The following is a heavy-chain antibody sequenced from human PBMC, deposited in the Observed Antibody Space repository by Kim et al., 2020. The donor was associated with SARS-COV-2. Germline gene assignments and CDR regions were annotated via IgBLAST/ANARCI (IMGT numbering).Heavy chain of an antibody. J-gene: IGHJ6*02. V-gene: IGHV3-23*01. CDR2: ISGSGGST. CDR3: AKAQGWIQPADIEYYYYGMDV. D-gene: IGHD5-18*01. Sequence: GGSLRLSCAASGFTFSSYAMSWVRQAPGKGLEWVSAISGSGGSTYYADSVKGRFTISRDNSKNTLYLQMNRLRAEDTAVYYCAKAQGWIQPADIEYYYYGMDVWGQGTTVTVSS. CDR1: GFTFSSYA.